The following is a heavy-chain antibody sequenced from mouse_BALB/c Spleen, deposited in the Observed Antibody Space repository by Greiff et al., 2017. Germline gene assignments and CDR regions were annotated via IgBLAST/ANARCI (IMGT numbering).Heavy chain of an antibody. CDR1: GYSITSGYY. CDR3: ARRSLYYRPDWYFDV. J-gene: IGHJ1*01. D-gene: IGHD2-14*01. Sequence: EVQLVESGPGLVKPSQSLSLTCSVTGYSITSGYYWNWIRQFPGNKLEWMGYISYDGSNNYNPSLKNRISITRDTSKNQFFLKLNSVTTEDTATYYCARRSLYYRPDWYFDVWGAGTTVTVSS. CDR2: ISYDGSN. V-gene: IGHV3-6*02.